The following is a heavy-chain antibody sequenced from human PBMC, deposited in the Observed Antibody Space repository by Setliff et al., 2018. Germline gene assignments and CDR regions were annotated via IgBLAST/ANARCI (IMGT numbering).Heavy chain of an antibody. CDR1: GFTFSSFA. D-gene: IGHD2-21*01. J-gene: IGHJ4*02. Sequence: GGSLRLSCAASGFTFSSFAMTWVRQAPGRGLQWVSVINDSAGGTYYADSVKGRFTISRDNSKNTLYLQMNSLRAEDTAFYYCAKDLTQHNYWGQGTLVTVSS. CDR2: INDSAGGT. V-gene: IGHV3-23*01. CDR3: AKDLTQHNY.